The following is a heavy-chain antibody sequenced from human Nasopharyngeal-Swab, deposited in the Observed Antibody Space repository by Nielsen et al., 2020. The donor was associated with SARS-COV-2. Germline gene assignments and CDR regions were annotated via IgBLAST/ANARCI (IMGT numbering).Heavy chain of an antibody. Sequence: SETLSFTCTVSGYSISSGYYWGWIRQPPGKGLEWIGSIYHSGSTYYNPSLKSRVTISVDTSKNQFSLKLSSVTAADTAVYYCARATGSGSYKDYWGQGTLVTVSS. CDR1: GYSISSGYY. J-gene: IGHJ4*02. D-gene: IGHD3-10*01. CDR2: IYHSGST. V-gene: IGHV4-38-2*02. CDR3: ARATGSGSYKDY.